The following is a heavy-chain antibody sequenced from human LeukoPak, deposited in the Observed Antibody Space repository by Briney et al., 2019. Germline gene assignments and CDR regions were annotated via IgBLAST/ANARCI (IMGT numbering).Heavy chain of an antibody. CDR1: GGSISSSYW. V-gene: IGHV4-4*02. CDR3: ARRGSSWYAEEDAFDI. J-gene: IGHJ3*02. D-gene: IGHD6-13*01. CDR2: VYHSGST. Sequence: SETLSLTCAVSGGSISSSYWWTWVRQPPGKGLEWIGEVYHSGSTNYNPSLKSRVTMSVDTSKNQFSLKLSSVTAADTAVYYCARRGSSWYAEEDAFDIWGQGTMVTVSS.